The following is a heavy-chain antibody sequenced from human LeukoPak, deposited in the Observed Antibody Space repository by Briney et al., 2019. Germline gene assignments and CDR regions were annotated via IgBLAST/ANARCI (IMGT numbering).Heavy chain of an antibody. J-gene: IGHJ4*02. CDR1: GFTFSSYS. V-gene: IGHV3-21*04. Sequence: PGGSLRLSCAASGFTFSSYSMNWVRQAPGKGLEWVSSISSSSSYIYYADSVKGRFTISRDNAKNSLYLQMNSLRAEDTAVYYCAKDPTEGDGRVDYWGQGTLVTVSS. D-gene: IGHD5-24*01. CDR3: AKDPTEGDGRVDY. CDR2: ISSSSSYI.